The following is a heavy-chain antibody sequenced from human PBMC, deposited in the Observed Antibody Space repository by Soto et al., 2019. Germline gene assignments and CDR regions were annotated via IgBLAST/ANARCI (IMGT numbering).Heavy chain of an antibody. D-gene: IGHD2-15*01. Sequence: ASVKVSCKASGYTFTSYGISWVRQAPGQGIEWMGWISAYNGNTNYAQKLQGRVTMTTDTSTSTSYMELRSLRSDDTAVYYCAREAPFLRYCSGGSCYSEPQDGRFDPWGQGTLVTVSS. CDR1: GYTFTSYG. CDR2: ISAYNGNT. J-gene: IGHJ5*02. V-gene: IGHV1-18*01. CDR3: AREAPFLRYCSGGSCYSEPQDGRFDP.